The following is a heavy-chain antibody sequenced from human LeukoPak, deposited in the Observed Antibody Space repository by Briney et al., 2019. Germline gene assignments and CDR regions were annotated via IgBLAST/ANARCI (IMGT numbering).Heavy chain of an antibody. Sequence: ASVKVSCKASGGTFSIYAIMWVRQAPGQGLEWMGWINPKSGGTNYAQKFQGRVTMTRDTSISTAYMELSRLRSDDTAVYYCARGEWDAHFDLWGRGTLVTVSS. CDR1: GGTFSIYA. CDR3: ARGEWDAHFDL. J-gene: IGHJ2*01. D-gene: IGHD3-16*01. V-gene: IGHV1-2*02. CDR2: INPKSGGT.